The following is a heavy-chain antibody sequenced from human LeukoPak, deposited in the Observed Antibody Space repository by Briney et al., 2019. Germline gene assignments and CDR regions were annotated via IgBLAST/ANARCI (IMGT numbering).Heavy chain of an antibody. CDR2: IYYSGST. Sequence: SETLSLTCTVSGGSISSGDYYWSWIRQPPGKGLEWIGYIYYSGSTFYNPSLKSRVTTSIDTSKNQFSLKMSSVTAADTAVYYCVREVKGYGSSWYQNWFDPWGQGTLVTVSS. J-gene: IGHJ5*02. V-gene: IGHV4-30-4*01. CDR1: GGSISSGDYY. D-gene: IGHD6-13*01. CDR3: VREVKGYGSSWYQNWFDP.